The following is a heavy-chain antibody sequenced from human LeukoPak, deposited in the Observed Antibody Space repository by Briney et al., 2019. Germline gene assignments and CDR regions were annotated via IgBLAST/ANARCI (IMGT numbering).Heavy chain of an antibody. V-gene: IGHV3-33*01. CDR3: ARQGGLGNYATGSWFDP. D-gene: IGHD1-7*01. CDR1: GFTFSNYG. Sequence: PGGSLRLSCAGSGFTFSNYGMHWVRQAPGKGLEWVAVIWYEGTNKNYADSVKGRFTISRDNSKNTLYLQMDSLRAEDTAMYYCARQGGLGNYATGSWFDPWGQGTLVTVSS. J-gene: IGHJ5*02. CDR2: IWYEGTNK.